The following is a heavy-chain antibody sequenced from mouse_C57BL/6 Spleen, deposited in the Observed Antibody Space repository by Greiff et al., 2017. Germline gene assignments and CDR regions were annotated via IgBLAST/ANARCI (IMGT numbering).Heavy chain of an antibody. V-gene: IGHV1-52*01. CDR2: IDPSDSVT. CDR3: ARSSAY. J-gene: IGHJ3*01. Sequence: QVHVKQPGAELVRPGSSVKLSCKASGYTFTSYWMHWVKQRPIQGLEWIGNIDPSDSVTNYNQKFKDKATLTVDKSSSTAYMQLSSLTSEDSAVYYCARSSAYWGQGTLVTVSA. CDR1: GYTFTSYW.